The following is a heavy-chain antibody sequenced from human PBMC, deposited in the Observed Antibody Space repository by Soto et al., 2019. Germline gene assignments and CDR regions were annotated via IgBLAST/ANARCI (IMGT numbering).Heavy chain of an antibody. Sequence: QVQLVQSGAEVKKPGSSVKVSCTASGGTFNSYTINWVRQAPGQRLEWVGRVNPIVGMSTSASKFQGRVTMTADKSTTKAYMDLTGRRSYGTAVYYCATSYGSGSTHFDSWGQGTLVTVS. CDR1: GGTFNSYT. D-gene: IGHD3-10*01. CDR3: ATSYGSGSTHFDS. V-gene: IGHV1-69*02. CDR2: VNPIVGMS. J-gene: IGHJ4*02.